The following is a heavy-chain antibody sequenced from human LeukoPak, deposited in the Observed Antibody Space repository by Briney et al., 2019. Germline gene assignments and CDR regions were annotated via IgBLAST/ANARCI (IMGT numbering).Heavy chain of an antibody. CDR2: IRYDGSNK. D-gene: IGHD3-16*02. CDR1: GFTFSSYG. CDR3: TTDSGDYVWGSYRLDDY. V-gene: IGHV3-30*02. J-gene: IGHJ4*02. Sequence: AGGSLRLSCAASGFTFSSYGMHWVRQAPGKGLEWVAFIRYDGSNKYYADSVKGRFTISRDNSKNTLYLQMNSLKTEDTAVYYCTTDSGDYVWGSYRLDDYWGQGTLVTVSS.